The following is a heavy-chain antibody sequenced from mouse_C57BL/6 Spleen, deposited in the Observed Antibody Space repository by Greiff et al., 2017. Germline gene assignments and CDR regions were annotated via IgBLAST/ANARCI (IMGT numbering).Heavy chain of an antibody. CDR2: IYPGSGSP. J-gene: IGHJ4*01. Sequence: QVQLQQPGAELVKPGASVKMSCKASGYTFTSYWITWVKQRPGQGLEWIGAIYPGSGSPNYNEKFKGKATLTVDTSSSTAYMQLSSLTSEDSAVYYCARSRYYDYAMDYWGQGTSVTVSS. V-gene: IGHV1-55*01. CDR1: GYTFTSYW. CDR3: ARSRYYDYAMDY. D-gene: IGHD1-1*01.